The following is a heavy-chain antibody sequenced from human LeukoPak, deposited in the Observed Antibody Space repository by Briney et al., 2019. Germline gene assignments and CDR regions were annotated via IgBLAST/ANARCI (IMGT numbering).Heavy chain of an antibody. Sequence: PGGSLRLSCAVSGFTFSSYAMSWVRQAPGKGLEWVSAISGSGGSTYYADSVKGRFTISRDNSKNTLYLQMNSLRAEDTAVYCCAKDLASTIFGVVIYWGQGTLVTVSS. D-gene: IGHD3-3*01. CDR2: ISGSGGST. J-gene: IGHJ4*02. V-gene: IGHV3-23*01. CDR3: AKDLASTIFGVVIY. CDR1: GFTFSSYA.